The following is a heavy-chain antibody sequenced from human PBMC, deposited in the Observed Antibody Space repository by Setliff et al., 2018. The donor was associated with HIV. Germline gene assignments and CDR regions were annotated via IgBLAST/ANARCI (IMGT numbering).Heavy chain of an antibody. Sequence: GASVKVSCKASGYTFTRYYMQWVRQAPGQGLEWMGIINPAGGSTTYAQKFQGRVTMTRDTSTSTVYMELSSLTSEDSAVYYCAAGYTSSSGYWGQGTLVTVPS. D-gene: IGHD5-18*01. V-gene: IGHV1-46*01. CDR1: GYTFTRYY. J-gene: IGHJ4*02. CDR3: AAGYTSSSGY. CDR2: INPAGGST.